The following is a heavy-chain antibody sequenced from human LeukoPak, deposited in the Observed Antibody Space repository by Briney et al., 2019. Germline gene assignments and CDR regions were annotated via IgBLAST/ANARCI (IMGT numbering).Heavy chain of an antibody. J-gene: IGHJ6*02. Sequence: PGRSLRLSYAASGFTFSSYAMHWVRQAPGKGLEWVAVISYDGSNKYYADSVKGRFTISRDNSKNTLYLQMNSLRAEDTAVYYCARVRFRGYDWMTYGMDVWGQGTTVTVSS. CDR3: ARVRFRGYDWMTYGMDV. CDR1: GFTFSSYA. D-gene: IGHD5-12*01. CDR2: ISYDGSNK. V-gene: IGHV3-30-3*01.